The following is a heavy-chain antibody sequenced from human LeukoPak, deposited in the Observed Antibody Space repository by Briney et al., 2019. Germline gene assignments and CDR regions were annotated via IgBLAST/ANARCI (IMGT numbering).Heavy chain of an antibody. J-gene: IGHJ6*03. Sequence: GGSLRLSCAASGFTFSSYWMSWVRQAPGKGLEWVANIKQDGSEKYYVDSVQGRFTISRDNAKNSLYLQMNSLRAEDTAVYYCARDGGYYYYYMDVWGKGTTVTVSS. V-gene: IGHV3-7*01. D-gene: IGHD3-10*01. CDR2: IKQDGSEK. CDR1: GFTFSSYW. CDR3: ARDGGYYYYYMDV.